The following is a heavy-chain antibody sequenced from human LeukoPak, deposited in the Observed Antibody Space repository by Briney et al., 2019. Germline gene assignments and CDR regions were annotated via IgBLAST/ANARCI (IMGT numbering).Heavy chain of an antibody. CDR1: GYTFTNYG. J-gene: IGHJ4*02. Sequence: GASVKVSCKASGYTFTNYGISWVRQAPGQGLQWMGWISADNGNTKYLQEFQGRITMTTDTSTSTSYLEVRSLRSDDTAVYYCARDKGLREGTDFDYWGQGTLVTVSA. CDR2: ISADNGNT. CDR3: ARDKGLREGTDFDY. V-gene: IGHV1-18*01. D-gene: IGHD1-1*01.